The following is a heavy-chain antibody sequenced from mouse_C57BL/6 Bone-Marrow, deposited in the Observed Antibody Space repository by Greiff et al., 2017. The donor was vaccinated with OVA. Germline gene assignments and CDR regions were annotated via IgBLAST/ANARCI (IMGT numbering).Heavy chain of an antibody. CDR3: ARWVSNLWSFGV. D-gene: IGHD2-5*01. CDR2: IYPGSGNT. V-gene: IGHV1-76*01. J-gene: IGHJ1*03. CDR1: GYTFTDYY. Sequence: GQLQQSGAELVRPGASVNLSFQASGYTFTDYYINWVKQRPGQGLEWIARIYPGSGNTYYNEKFKGKATLTAEKSSSPPYMQLSSLASAASAVYCCARWVSNLWSFGVWGTGTTVNVSS.